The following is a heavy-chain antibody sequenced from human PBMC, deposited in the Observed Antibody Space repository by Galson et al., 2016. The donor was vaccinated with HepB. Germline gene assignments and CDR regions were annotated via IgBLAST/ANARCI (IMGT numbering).Heavy chain of an antibody. CDR1: GFTFSDHF. J-gene: IGHJ3*02. CDR3: ASSITMVVPRALDI. CDR2: ISSSDGTI. V-gene: IGHV3-11*01. D-gene: IGHD3-10*01. Sequence: SLRLSCAASGFTFSDHFMTWIRQAPGKGLEWLSYISSSDGTIKYADSVKGRFTISRDNAKNSLFLQMDSLRVDDTAVYYCASSITMVVPRALDIWGQGTLVSVSS.